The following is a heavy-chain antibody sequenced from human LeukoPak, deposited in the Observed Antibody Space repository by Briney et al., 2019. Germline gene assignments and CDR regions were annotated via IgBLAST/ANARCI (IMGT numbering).Heavy chain of an antibody. V-gene: IGHV4-61*02. CDR1: GGSISSGSYY. CDR2: IYTSGST. CDR3: AWGGWSQFDY. J-gene: IGHJ4*02. D-gene: IGHD6-19*01. Sequence: SQTLSLTCTVSGGSISSGSYYWSWIRQPAGKGLEWIGRIYTSGSTNYNPSLKSRVTISVDTSKNQFSLKLSSVTAADTAVYYCAWGGWSQFDYWGQGTLVTVSS.